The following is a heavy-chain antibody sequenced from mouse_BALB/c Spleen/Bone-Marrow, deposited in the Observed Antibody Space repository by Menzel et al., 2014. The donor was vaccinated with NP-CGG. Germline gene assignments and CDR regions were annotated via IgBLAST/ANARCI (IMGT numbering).Heavy chain of an antibody. V-gene: IGHV14-3*02. J-gene: IGHJ3*01. Sequence: EVQVEESGAELVKPGASVKLSCTASGFNIKDTYMHWVKQRPEQGLEWIGRIDPANGNTKYVPKFQGKATITADTSSNTAYLQLSSLTSEDTAVYYCARNYGYGKSFAYWGQGTLVTVSA. CDR1: GFNIKDTY. D-gene: IGHD2-2*01. CDR3: ARNYGYGKSFAY. CDR2: IDPANGNT.